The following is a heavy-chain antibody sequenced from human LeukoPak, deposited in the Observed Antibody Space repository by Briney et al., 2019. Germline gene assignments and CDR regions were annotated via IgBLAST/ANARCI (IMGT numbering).Heavy chain of an antibody. D-gene: IGHD3-10*01. V-gene: IGHV7-4-1*02. CDR1: GYTFTSYA. CDR2: INTNTGNP. CDR3: ARDLSPYYYGSGSYSHYYYYGMDV. Sequence: GASVKVSCKASGYTFTSYAMNWVRQAPGQGLEWMGWINTNTGNPTYAQGFTGRFVFSLDTSVSTAYLQISSLKAEDTAVYYCARDLSPYYYGSGSYSHYYYYGMDVWGQGTTVTVSS. J-gene: IGHJ6*02.